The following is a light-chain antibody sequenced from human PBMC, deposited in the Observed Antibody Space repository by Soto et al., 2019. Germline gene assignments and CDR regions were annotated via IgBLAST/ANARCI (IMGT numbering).Light chain of an antibody. Sequence: EIVLTQSPGTLSLSPGERATLSCRASQSVSVNSLAWYQQKGGQAPRLLIYAASTRATGVPDRFSGTGSGTDFALTISRLETDDFATYYCQQLTNFRFTFGQGTKLDIK. CDR3: QQLTNFRFT. CDR1: QSVSVNS. CDR2: AAS. J-gene: IGKJ2*01. V-gene: IGKV3-20*01.